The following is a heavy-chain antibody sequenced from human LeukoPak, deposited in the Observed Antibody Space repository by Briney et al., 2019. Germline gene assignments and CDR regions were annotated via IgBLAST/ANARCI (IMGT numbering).Heavy chain of an antibody. J-gene: IGHJ4*02. CDR1: GYTLTELS. CDR3: ARVDGSPDH. Sequence: GASVKVSCKVSGYTLTELSIHWVRQAPGKGLEWMGGLDSEDGETTYAQKFQGRVTITRDTSISTVYMELSSLRSEDTAVYFCARVDGSPDHWGQGTLVTVSS. CDR2: LDSEDGET. V-gene: IGHV1-24*01. D-gene: IGHD2-15*01.